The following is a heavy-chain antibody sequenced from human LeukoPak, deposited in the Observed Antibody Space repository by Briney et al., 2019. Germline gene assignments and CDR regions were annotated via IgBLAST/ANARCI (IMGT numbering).Heavy chain of an antibody. CDR1: GFTVSSNY. D-gene: IGHD3-10*01. Sequence: GGSLRLSCAASGFTVSSNYMSWVRQAPGKGLEWVSVIYSGGSTYYADSVKGRFTISRDNSKNTLYLQMNSLRAEDTAVYYCAKAGPLWFGELLGHWGQGTLVTVSS. CDR3: AKAGPLWFGELLGH. J-gene: IGHJ4*02. V-gene: IGHV3-66*01. CDR2: IYSGGST.